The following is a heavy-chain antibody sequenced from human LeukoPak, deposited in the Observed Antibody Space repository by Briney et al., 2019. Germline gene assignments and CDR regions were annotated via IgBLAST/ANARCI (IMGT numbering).Heavy chain of an antibody. CDR1: GGSFSGYY. CDR2: INHSGST. D-gene: IGHD3-22*01. V-gene: IGHV4-34*01. J-gene: IGHJ4*02. CDR3: ATLGEYFDSSGYYYN. Sequence: SETLSLTCAVYGGSFSGYYWSWIRQPPGKGLEWIGEINHSGSTYYNPSLKSRVTISVDTSKNQFSLKLTSVTAADTAVYYCATLGEYFDSSGYYYNWGQGTLVTVSS.